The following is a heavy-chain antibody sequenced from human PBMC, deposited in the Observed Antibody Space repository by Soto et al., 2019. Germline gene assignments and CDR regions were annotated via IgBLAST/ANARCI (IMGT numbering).Heavy chain of an antibody. J-gene: IGHJ4*02. V-gene: IGHV4-34*01. CDR3: ARGYFRLVVAALGYFDD. D-gene: IGHD2-15*01. CDR2: INHSGST. Sequence: SETLSLTCAVYGGSFSGYYWSWIRQPPGKGLEWIGEINHSGSTNYNPSLKSRVTISVDTSKNQFSLKLSSVTAADTAVYYCARGYFRLVVAALGYFDDWGQGTLVTVAS. CDR1: GGSFSGYY.